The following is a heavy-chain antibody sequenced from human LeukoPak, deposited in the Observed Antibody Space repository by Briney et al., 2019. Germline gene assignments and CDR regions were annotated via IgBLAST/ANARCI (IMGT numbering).Heavy chain of an antibody. V-gene: IGHV3-23*01. Sequence: GGSLRLSCAVSGITLSNYGMSWVRQAPGKGREWGAGISDSGGSTNYADSVKGRFTISRDNPKNTLYLQTNSMRAEDTAVYFCAKRGVVIRVILVGFHKEAYYFDSWGQGALVTVSS. CDR3: AKRGVVIRVILVGFHKEAYYFDS. J-gene: IGHJ4*02. CDR2: ISDSGGST. D-gene: IGHD3-22*01. CDR1: GITLSNYG.